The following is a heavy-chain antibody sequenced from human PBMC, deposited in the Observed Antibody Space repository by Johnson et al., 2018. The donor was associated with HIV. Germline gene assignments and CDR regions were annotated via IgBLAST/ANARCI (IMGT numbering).Heavy chain of an antibody. CDR2: IWYDGSNK. V-gene: IGHV3-33*06. D-gene: IGHD5-18*01. J-gene: IGHJ3*02. Sequence: QVQLVESGGGVVQPGGSLRLSCAASGFIFSSYGMHWVRQAPGKGLEWVAVIWYDGSNKYYGDSVKGRFTISRDNTKNTLYLQMNSLRADDTAVYYCAKDTAMLRSSAAFDIWGQGTMVTVSS. CDR1: GFIFSSYG. CDR3: AKDTAMLRSSAAFDI.